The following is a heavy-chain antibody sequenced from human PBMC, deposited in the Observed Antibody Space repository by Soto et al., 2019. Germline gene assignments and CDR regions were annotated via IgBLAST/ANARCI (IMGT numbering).Heavy chain of an antibody. CDR3: ATFYSSRWPRGQLDN. J-gene: IGHJ4*02. CDR1: DYTFTRNG. D-gene: IGHD6-19*01. CDR2: ISGYSGST. Sequence: QVQLVQSGAEVKKPGASVKVSCKASDYTFTRNGISWVRQAPGQGLEWMGWISGYSGSTNYAQKFQGRVTMTTDTPTSTAYMELRSLRSDDTAVYYCATFYSSRWPRGQLDNWGQGTLVTVSS. V-gene: IGHV1-18*01.